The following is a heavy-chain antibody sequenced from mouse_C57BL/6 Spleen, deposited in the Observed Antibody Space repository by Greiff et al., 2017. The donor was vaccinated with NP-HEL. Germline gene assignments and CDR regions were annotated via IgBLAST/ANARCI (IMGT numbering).Heavy chain of an antibody. V-gene: IGHV1-80*01. J-gene: IGHJ1*03. Sequence: QVQLQQSGAELVKPGASVKISCKASGYAFSSYWMNWVKQRPGKGLEWIGQIYPGDGDTNYNGKFKGKATLTADKSSSTAYMQLSSLTSEDSAVYFCARSYYGNYWYFDVWSTGTTVTVSS. CDR1: GYAFSSYW. CDR3: ARSYYGNYWYFDV. D-gene: IGHD2-10*01. CDR2: IYPGDGDT.